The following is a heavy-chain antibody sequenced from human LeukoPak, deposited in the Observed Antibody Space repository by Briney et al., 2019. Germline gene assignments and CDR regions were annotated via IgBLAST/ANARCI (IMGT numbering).Heavy chain of an antibody. D-gene: IGHD6-13*01. Sequence: SGGSLRLSCAASGFTFSSFTMNWVRQAPGKGLEWVSSISSSNGYIYYADSVKGRFTISRDNSKNSLYLQMNSLRAEDTAMYYCGRDSAGNDYWGQGTLVTVSS. CDR2: ISSSNGYI. J-gene: IGHJ4*02. V-gene: IGHV3-21*01. CDR3: GRDSAGNDY. CDR1: GFTFSSFT.